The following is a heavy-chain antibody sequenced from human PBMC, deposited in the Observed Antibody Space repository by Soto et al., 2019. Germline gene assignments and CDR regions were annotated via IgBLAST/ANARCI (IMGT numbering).Heavy chain of an antibody. V-gene: IGHV1-69*06. J-gene: IGHJ6*02. D-gene: IGHD2-2*01. CDR1: GGTFSSYA. CDR2: IIPIFGTA. CDR3: AREDIVVVPAAIAYGMDV. Sequence: SVKVSCKASGGTFSSYAVSWVRQAPGQGLEWMGGIIPIFGTANYAQKFQGRVTITADKSTSTAYMELSSLRSEDTAVYYCAREDIVVVPAAIAYGMDVWGQGNTVTVSS.